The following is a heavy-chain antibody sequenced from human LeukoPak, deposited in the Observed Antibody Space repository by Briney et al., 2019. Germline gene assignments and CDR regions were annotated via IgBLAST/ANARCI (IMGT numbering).Heavy chain of an antibody. CDR3: AKDGGLWVSAHWGDS. Sequence: GGSLRLSCAASGLTFSSYTMSWVRQAPGKGLEWVSTITTSDGNTYYADSVKGRFTVSRDNSKNTLFLQMNSLRAEDTAVYYCAKDGGLWVSAHWGDSWGRGTLVTVSS. V-gene: IGHV3-23*01. D-gene: IGHD7-27*01. J-gene: IGHJ4*02. CDR2: ITTSDGNT. CDR1: GLTFSSYT.